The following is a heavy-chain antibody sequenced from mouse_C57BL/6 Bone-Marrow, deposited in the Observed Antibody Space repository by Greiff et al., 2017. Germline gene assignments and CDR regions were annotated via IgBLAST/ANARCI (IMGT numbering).Heavy chain of an antibody. CDR1: GYTFTGYW. J-gene: IGHJ3*01. CDR2: LLPGSGST. V-gene: IGHV1-9*01. Sequence: VQLQQSGAELMKPGASVKLSCKATGYTFTGYWIEWVKQRPGHGLEWIGELLPGSGSTNYNEKFKGKATFTADTSSNTAYRQRSSLATEDSAIYDWAGGVYYYGSSDSRCAYWGQGTVVTVSA. CDR3: AGGVYYYGSSDSRCAY. D-gene: IGHD1-1*01.